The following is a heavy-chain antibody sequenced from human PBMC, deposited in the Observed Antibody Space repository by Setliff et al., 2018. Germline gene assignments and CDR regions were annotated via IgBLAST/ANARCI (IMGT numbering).Heavy chain of an antibody. CDR1: GGSISSYY. D-gene: IGHD5-12*01. CDR2: IHTSGT. J-gene: IGHJ4*02. CDR3: ARHVKVATEYFDC. Sequence: SETLSLTCSVSGGSISSYYWSWIRQPPGKGLEWIGNIHTSGTNYNPSLKSRVIISVDTSKNQFSLKLSSVTASDTAVYYCARHVKVATEYFDCWGQGTLVTVSS. V-gene: IGHV4-59*08.